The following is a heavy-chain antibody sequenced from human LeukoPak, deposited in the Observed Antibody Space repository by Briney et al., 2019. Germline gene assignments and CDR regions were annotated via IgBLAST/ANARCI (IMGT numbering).Heavy chain of an antibody. CDR1: GFTFSSYA. Sequence: PGGSLRLSCAAFGFTFSSYAMSWVRQAPGKGLEWVSVISGSGGSTYYADSVKGRFTISRDNAKNSLYLQMSNLRAEDTAMYFCARGGGLDVWGQGATVTVSS. J-gene: IGHJ6*02. D-gene: IGHD3-16*01. CDR2: ISGSGGST. CDR3: ARGGGLDV. V-gene: IGHV3-23*01.